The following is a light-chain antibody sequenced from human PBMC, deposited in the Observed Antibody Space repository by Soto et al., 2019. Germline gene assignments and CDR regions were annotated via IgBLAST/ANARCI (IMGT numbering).Light chain of an antibody. CDR2: DVS. V-gene: IGLV2-11*01. J-gene: IGLJ2*01. CDR3: SSYAGSYTLV. CDR1: SNDVGGYNF. Sequence: QSALTQPRSVSGSPGQSVTISCTGTSNDVGGYNFVSWYQQRPGKVPKLFIYDVSRRPSGVPDRFSGSKSGNTASLTISGLPAEDEADYYCSSYAGSYTLVFGGGTKLTVL.